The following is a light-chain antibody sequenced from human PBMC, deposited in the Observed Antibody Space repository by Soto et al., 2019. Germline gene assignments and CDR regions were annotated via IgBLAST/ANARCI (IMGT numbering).Light chain of an antibody. J-gene: IGLJ3*02. CDR1: SSDVGGYNY. V-gene: IGLV2-11*01. Sequence: QSALTQPRSVSGSPGQSVTISCTGTSSDVGGYNYVSWYQQHPGKAPKLMIYDVSKRPSGVPDRFSGSKSGNTASLTISGPQAEDEADYYCQTWGTGIRVFGGGTKLTVL. CDR3: QTWGTGIRV. CDR2: DVS.